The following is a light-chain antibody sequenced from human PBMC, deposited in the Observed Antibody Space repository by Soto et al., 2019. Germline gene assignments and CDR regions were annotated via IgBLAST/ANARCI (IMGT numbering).Light chain of an antibody. V-gene: IGKV3-20*01. CDR3: QQYGSSGT. CDR1: QTPSNSF. Sequence: EIALTQSPGTLSLSPGEGATLSCRASQTPSNSFIAWYQHKPGQAPRLLVYDTSTRATGIPDRYSGSGSGTDFTLTISRLEPEDFAVYYCQQYGSSGTFGQGTKVDIK. J-gene: IGKJ1*01. CDR2: DTS.